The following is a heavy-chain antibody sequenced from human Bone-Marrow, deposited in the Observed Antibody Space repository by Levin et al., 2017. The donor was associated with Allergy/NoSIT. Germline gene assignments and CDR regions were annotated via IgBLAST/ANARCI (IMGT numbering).Heavy chain of an antibody. CDR1: GVTFSDFP. CDR2: FIPLFGKP. D-gene: IGHD6-19*01. J-gene: IGHJ6*02. V-gene: IGHV1-69*06. CDR3: ARDLEAVGGPSEYYGMDV. Sequence: ASVKVSCRASGVTFSDFPISWVRQAPGQGLEWMGGFIPLFGKPTYSQKFQGRITITADTSTHTTYMELTSLTSADTAVYYCARDLEAVGGPSEYYGMDVWGPGSTVTVSS.